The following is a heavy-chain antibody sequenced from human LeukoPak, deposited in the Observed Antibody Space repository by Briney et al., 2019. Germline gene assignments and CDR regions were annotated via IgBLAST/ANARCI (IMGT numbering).Heavy chain of an antibody. V-gene: IGHV4-59*08. J-gene: IGHJ4*02. Sequence: SETLSLTCTVSGGSVSSYYWGWIRQFPGKGLDFLGFTYHTATSNYNPSLKSRVSMSIDMSKNALYLNLSSVTAADTAIYYCARHSSGFYSPFFDFWGRGALVTVSS. CDR2: TYHTATS. D-gene: IGHD6-19*01. CDR3: ARHSSGFYSPFFDF. CDR1: GGSVSSYY.